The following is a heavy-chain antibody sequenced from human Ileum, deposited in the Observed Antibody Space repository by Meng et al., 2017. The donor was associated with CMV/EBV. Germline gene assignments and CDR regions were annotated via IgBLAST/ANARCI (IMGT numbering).Heavy chain of an antibody. CDR1: GFTFSNAW. CDR2: KIDGGTT. CDR3: ARDPPWGSGAAIILTMNPY. D-gene: IGHD3-10*01. Sequence: GGSLRLSCAASGFTFSNAWMTWVREAPGKGLEWVGKIDGGTTEYAAHVKGRFTISRDNSKNTLYLQMKSLRPEDTAVCYCARDPPWGSGAAIILTMNPYWGQGTLVTVSS. J-gene: IGHJ4*02. V-gene: IGHV3-15*01.